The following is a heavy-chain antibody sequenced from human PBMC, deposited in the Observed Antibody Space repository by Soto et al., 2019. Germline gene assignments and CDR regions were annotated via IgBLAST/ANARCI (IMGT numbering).Heavy chain of an antibody. J-gene: IGHJ3*02. CDR3: TTDRVVGATIAFDI. D-gene: IGHD1-26*01. CDR2: IKSKTDGGTT. Sequence: LRLSCAASGFTFSNAWMSWVRQAPGKGLEWVGRIKSKTDGGTTDYAAPVKGRFTISRDDSKNTLYLQMNSPKTEDTAVYYCTTDRVVGATIAFDIWGQGTMVTVSS. CDR1: GFTFSNAW. V-gene: IGHV3-15*01.